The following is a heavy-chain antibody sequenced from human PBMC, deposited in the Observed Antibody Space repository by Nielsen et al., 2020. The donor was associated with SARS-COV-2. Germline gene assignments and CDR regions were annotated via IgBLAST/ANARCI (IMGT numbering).Heavy chain of an antibody. J-gene: IGHJ4*02. D-gene: IGHD3-3*01. CDR1: GFTFTNYG. CDR3: AKDVWSGAHQIGPDY. CDR2: VSRDGSDT. Sequence: GGSLRLSCAASGFTFTNYGMHWVRQVAGKGLEWVAIVSRDGSDTFYVDSMKGRFTISRDNSKNTVYLQMNSLRAEDTAVYHCAKDVWSGAHQIGPDYWGQGTLVTASS. V-gene: IGHV3-30*18.